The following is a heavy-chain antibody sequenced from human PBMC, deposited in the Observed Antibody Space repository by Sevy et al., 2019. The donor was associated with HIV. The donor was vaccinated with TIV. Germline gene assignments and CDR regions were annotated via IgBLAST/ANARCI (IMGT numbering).Heavy chain of an antibody. Sequence: GGSLRLSCAASGLTFNDYALSWVRQAPGMGLEWVSSVRPTGKTYYSDSVKGRFTVSRDNSKTTLYLKMNGLRAEDTAVYYCAKDGSRSWGGHNWFDSWGHGALVTVSS. CDR1: GLTFNDYA. J-gene: IGHJ5*01. D-gene: IGHD2-21*01. CDR3: AKDGSRSWGGHNWFDS. CDR2: VRPTGKT. V-gene: IGHV3-23*01.